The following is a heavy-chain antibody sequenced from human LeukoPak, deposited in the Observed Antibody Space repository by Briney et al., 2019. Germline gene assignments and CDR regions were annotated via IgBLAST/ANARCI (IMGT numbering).Heavy chain of an antibody. CDR1: GFTFSSYS. CDR3: ARVANYYGSGSYSDY. V-gene: IGHV3-21*01. Sequence: GSLRLSCAASGFTFSSYSMNWVRQAPGKGLEWVSSISSSSSYIYCADSVKGRFTISRDNAKNSLYLQMNSLRAEDTAVYYCARVANYYGSGSYSDYWGQGTLVTASS. D-gene: IGHD3-10*01. CDR2: ISSSSSYI. J-gene: IGHJ4*02.